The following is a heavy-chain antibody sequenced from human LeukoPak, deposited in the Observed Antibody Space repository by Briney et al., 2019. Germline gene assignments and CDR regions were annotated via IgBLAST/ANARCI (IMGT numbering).Heavy chain of an antibody. CDR3: ARWGQDITIFGVVQDY. CDR2: IYPSSGGT. D-gene: IGHD3-3*01. V-gene: IGHV1-2*02. CDR1: GYIFTGYY. J-gene: IGHJ4*02. Sequence: GASVKVSCKASGYIFTGYYIHWVRQAPGQRLEWMGCIYPSSGGTIYAHKFQGRVTMTRDTSNSTAYMELSRLRSDDTAMYYCARWGQDITIFGVVQDYWGQGALVIVSS.